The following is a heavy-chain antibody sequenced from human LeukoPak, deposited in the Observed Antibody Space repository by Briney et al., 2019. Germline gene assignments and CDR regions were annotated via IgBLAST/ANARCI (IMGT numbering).Heavy chain of an antibody. D-gene: IGHD2-2*02. Sequence: ASVKVSCKVSGYTLTELSMHWVRQAPGKGLEWMGGFDPEDGETIYAQKFQGRVTMTEDTSTDTAYMELSGLRSDDTAVYYCARGFRLSAIEDCFDPWGQGTLVTVSS. V-gene: IGHV1-24*01. CDR1: GYTLTELS. J-gene: IGHJ5*02. CDR3: ARGFRLSAIEDCFDP. CDR2: FDPEDGET.